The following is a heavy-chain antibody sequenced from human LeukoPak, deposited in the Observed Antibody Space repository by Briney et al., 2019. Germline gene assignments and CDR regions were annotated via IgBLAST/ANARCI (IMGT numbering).Heavy chain of an antibody. D-gene: IGHD3-10*01. CDR2: ISYDGSDK. Sequence: GGSLRLSCAASGFTFSSYAMYWVRQAPGKGLEWVAVISYDGSDKFYADSVKGRFTISRDNAKNSLYLQMNSLRAEDTAVYYCARDLWFGDRTSNWFDPWGQGTLVTVSS. J-gene: IGHJ5*02. V-gene: IGHV3-30*04. CDR3: ARDLWFGDRTSNWFDP. CDR1: GFTFSSYA.